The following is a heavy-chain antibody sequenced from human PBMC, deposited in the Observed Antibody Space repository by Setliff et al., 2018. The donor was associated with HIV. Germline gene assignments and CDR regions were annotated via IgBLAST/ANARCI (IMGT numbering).Heavy chain of an antibody. CDR2: IFYSGST. Sequence: SETLSLTCTVSGGSIRSSSYYWAWLRQSPGKGLEWIGSIFYSGSTYYNPSLKSRLIMSVDTSKNQFSLKLSSVTATDTAVYYCARGRAHYTFWSGYSPGGFDPWGQGTLVTVSS. J-gene: IGHJ5*02. D-gene: IGHD3-3*01. CDR1: GGSIRSSSYY. V-gene: IGHV4-39*01. CDR3: ARGRAHYTFWSGYSPGGFDP.